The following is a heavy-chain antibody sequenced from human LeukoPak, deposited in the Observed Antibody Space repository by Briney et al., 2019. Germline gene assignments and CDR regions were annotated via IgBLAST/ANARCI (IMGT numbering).Heavy chain of an antibody. J-gene: IGHJ4*02. D-gene: IGHD3-22*01. Sequence: SETLSLTCAVYGGSFSGYYWSWIRQPPGKGLEWIGEINHSGSTNYNPSLKSRVTISVDTSKNQFSLKLSSVTAADTAVYYCARGSRIDHYDSSGYYNYLGQGTLVTVSS. CDR2: INHSGST. CDR3: ARGSRIDHYDSSGYYNY. CDR1: GGSFSGYY. V-gene: IGHV4-34*01.